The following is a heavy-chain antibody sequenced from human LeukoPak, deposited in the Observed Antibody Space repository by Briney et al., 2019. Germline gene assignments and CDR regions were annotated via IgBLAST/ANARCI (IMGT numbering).Heavy chain of an antibody. V-gene: IGHV3-7*01. D-gene: IGHD3-10*01. Sequence: PGGSLRLSCAASGFTFDDYGMSWVRQAPGKGLEWVANIKQDGSETYYLYSVKGRFTISRDNAKNTLFLQMNSLRAEDTALYCCARDKSGTMIRGVITTYYYTMDVWGQGTLVTVSS. CDR1: GFTFDDYG. CDR2: IKQDGSET. CDR3: ARDKSGTMIRGVITTYYYTMDV. J-gene: IGHJ4*02.